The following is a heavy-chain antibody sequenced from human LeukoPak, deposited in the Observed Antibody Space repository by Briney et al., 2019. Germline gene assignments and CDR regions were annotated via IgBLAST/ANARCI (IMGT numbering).Heavy chain of an antibody. CDR2: IYYSGST. D-gene: IGHD6-13*01. J-gene: IGHJ4*02. CDR3: ARGGFSAAGGYDY. Sequence: SETLSLTCTVSGGSISSSSYYWGWIRQPPGKGLEWIGSIYYSGSTNYNPSLKSRVTISVDTSKNQFSLKLTSVTAADTAVYYCARGGFSAAGGYDYWGQGTLVTVSS. CDR1: GGSISSSSYY. V-gene: IGHV4-39*07.